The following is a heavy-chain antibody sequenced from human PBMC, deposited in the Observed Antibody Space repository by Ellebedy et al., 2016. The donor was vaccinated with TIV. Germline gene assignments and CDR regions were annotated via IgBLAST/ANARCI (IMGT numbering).Heavy chain of an antibody. CDR2: IYQDGPAH. J-gene: IGHJ5*02. V-gene: IGHV3-7*01. D-gene: IGHD4-17*01. CDR1: GFSFRSYW. Sequence: GESLKISCAASGFSFRSYWMSWVRQAPGKGLEWVANIYQDGPAHTYVDSVKGRFTISRDNANNLLFLQMNSLRAEDTAVYYCVRRGSYGDYAVQVNSWFDPWGRGTLVTVSS. CDR3: VRRGSYGDYAVQVNSWFDP.